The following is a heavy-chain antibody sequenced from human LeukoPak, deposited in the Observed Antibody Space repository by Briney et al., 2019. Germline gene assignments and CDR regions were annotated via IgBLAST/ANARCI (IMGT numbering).Heavy chain of an antibody. D-gene: IGHD5-24*01. CDR2: INHSGST. J-gene: IGHJ4*02. Sequence: SETLSLTCAAYGGSFGGYHWSWIRQPPGKGLEWIGEINHSGSTKCNPSLKSRVTISVDTSRNQFSLKVSSVTAADTAVYYCARGWLQFSFDYWGQGTLVTVSS. CDR3: ARGWLQFSFDY. V-gene: IGHV4-34*01. CDR1: GGSFGGYH.